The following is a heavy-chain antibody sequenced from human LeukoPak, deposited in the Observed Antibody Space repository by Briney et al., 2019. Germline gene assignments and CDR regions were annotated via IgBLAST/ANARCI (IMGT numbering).Heavy chain of an antibody. V-gene: IGHV3-7*05. Sequence: GGSLRLSCVASGFTFSSYWMSWVRQAPGKGLEWVANIKEDGSEKYYVDSVKGRSTISRDNAKSSLHLQLNSLRAEDTAVYYCASHSRGWYFFDYWGQGTLVTVSS. CDR2: IKEDGSEK. D-gene: IGHD6-19*01. J-gene: IGHJ4*02. CDR1: GFTFSSYW. CDR3: ASHSRGWYFFDY.